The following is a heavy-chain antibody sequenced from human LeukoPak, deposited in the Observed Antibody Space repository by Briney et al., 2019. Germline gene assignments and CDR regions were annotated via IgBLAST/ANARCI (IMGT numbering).Heavy chain of an antibody. CDR1: GGTFSSYG. CDR3: ASLKNYYDSSGYLVTDAFDI. J-gene: IGHJ3*02. V-gene: IGHV1-18*01. CDR2: ISAYNGNT. Sequence: ASVKVSCKTSGGTFSSYGISWVRQAPGQGLEWMGWISAYNGNTNYAQKLQGRVTMTTDTSTSTAYMELRSLKSDDTAVYYCASLKNYYDSSGYLVTDAFDIWGQGTMVTVSS. D-gene: IGHD3-22*01.